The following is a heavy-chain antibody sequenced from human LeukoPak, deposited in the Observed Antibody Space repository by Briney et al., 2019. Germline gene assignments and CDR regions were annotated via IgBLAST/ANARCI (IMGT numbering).Heavy chain of an antibody. D-gene: IGHD3-16*01. CDR3: ARDRLGPPYYYGMDV. CDR1: RFAFSTYW. J-gene: IGHJ6*02. V-gene: IGHV3-7*04. Sequence: GGSLRLSCAASRFAFSTYWMSWVRRAPGKGLEWMANIKHDGSEKYYVDSVKGRFTISRDNAKNSLYLQMNSLRAEDTAVYYCARDRLGPPYYYGMDVWGQGTTVTVSS. CDR2: IKHDGSEK.